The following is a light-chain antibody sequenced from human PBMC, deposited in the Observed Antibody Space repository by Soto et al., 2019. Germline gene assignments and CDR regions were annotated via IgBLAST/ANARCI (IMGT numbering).Light chain of an antibody. CDR1: QCISTS. J-gene: IGKJ5*01. V-gene: IGKV1-39*01. Sequence: DIQMTQSPSSLSASVGDRVTITCRASQCISTSLNWYQQKPGNAPNLLNYDACRLQSGVPSWFSGSGSGTDFTPTITRLQPEYFGTYYCQQSYSTPTFGQGTRLEIK. CDR3: QQSYSTPT. CDR2: DAC.